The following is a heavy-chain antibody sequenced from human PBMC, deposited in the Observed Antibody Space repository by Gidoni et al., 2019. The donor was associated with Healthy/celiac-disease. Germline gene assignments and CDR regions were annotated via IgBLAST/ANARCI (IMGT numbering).Heavy chain of an antibody. V-gene: IGHV4-39*01. J-gene: IGHJ4*02. Sequence: QLQLQDPGPGLVKPADTLSLTCPASGGSISSSTYYWGWIRQPPGKGMEWIGSIYYSGSTYYNPSLKSRITISVDTSKNQFSLKLSSVTAADTAVYYCARQDRGRNDYWGQGTLVTVSS. CDR3: ARQDRGRNDY. CDR1: GGSISSSTYY. CDR2: IYYSGST. D-gene: IGHD3-16*01.